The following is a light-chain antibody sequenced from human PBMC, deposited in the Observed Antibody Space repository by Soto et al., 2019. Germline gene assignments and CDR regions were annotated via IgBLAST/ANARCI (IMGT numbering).Light chain of an antibody. CDR2: SNN. J-gene: IGLJ3*02. Sequence: QSVLTQPPSLSGTTGQRVTISCSGSSSNIGNNPVNWYQQFPGTAPKLLMYSNNQRPSGVPDRFSGSKSGTSASLASSGLQSEDEADYYCAAWDDSLSGVVFGGGTKLTVL. CDR3: AAWDDSLSGVV. V-gene: IGLV1-44*01. CDR1: SSNIGNNP.